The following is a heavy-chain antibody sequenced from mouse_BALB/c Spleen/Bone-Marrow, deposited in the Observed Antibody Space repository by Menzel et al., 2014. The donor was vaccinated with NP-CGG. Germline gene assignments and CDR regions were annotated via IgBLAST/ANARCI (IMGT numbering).Heavy chain of an antibody. J-gene: IGHJ4*01. V-gene: IGHV5-6*01. CDR1: GFTFSTYG. D-gene: IGHD4-1*01. Sequence: EVQGVESGGDLVKPGGSLKLSCAASGFTFSTYGMSWVRQTPDKRLEWVATISSGGGYTYYPDSVKGRFTISRDNAKNTLYLQMSSLKSEDTAMYYCTRQGNWDHYAMDYRGQGTSVTVSS. CDR3: TRQGNWDHYAMDY. CDR2: ISSGGGYT.